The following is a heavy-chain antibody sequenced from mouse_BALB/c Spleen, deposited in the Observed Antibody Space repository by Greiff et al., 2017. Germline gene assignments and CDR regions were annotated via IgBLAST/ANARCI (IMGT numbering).Heavy chain of an antibody. Sequence: EVHLVESGGGLVQPGGSLKLSCAASGFTFSSYGMSWVRQTPDKRLELVATINSNGGSTYYPDSVKGRFTISRDNAKNTLYLQMSSLKSEDTAMYYCARDGNYLFDYWGQGTTLTVSS. CDR2: INSNGGST. V-gene: IGHV5-6-3*01. CDR3: ARDGNYLFDY. D-gene: IGHD2-1*01. CDR1: GFTFSSYG. J-gene: IGHJ2*01.